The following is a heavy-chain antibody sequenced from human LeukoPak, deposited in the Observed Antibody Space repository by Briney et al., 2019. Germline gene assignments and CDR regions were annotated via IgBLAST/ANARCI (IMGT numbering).Heavy chain of an antibody. CDR3: ARSVDFDY. V-gene: IGHV3-48*02. CDR2: ITGSSSTI. J-gene: IGHJ4*02. Sequence: PGGSLRLSCAASQFTFSDYTMNWVRQAPGKGLEWVSYITGSSSTIYYADSVKGRFTISRDNAKNSLYLQMNSLRDEDTAVYYCARSVDFDYWGQGTLVTVSS. CDR1: QFTFSDYT.